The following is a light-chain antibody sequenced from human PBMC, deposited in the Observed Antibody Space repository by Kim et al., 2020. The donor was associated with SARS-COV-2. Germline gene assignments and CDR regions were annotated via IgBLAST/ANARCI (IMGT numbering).Light chain of an antibody. CDR3: SALDSSLSAHSWV. CDR2: RNN. CDR1: SNSVGNQV. J-gene: IGLJ3*02. Sequence: TATLTCTGNSNSVGNQVAAWLQQHQGHPPKLLSYRNNNRPSGISERFSASRSGNTASLTITGLQPEDEADYYCSALDSSLSAHSWVFGGGTQLTVL. V-gene: IGLV10-54*02.